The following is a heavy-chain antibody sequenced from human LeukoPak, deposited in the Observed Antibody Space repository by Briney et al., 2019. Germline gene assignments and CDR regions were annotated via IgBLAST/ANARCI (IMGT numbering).Heavy chain of an antibody. CDR1: GFTFSNYE. Sequence: PGGSLRLSCATSGFTFSNYEMSWLRQTPGKGLEWVSYISSSGSSTYYADSVKGRFTISRDNAKSSLCLQMDSLRAGDTAVYYCAREDGSQLDYWGRGTLVTVSS. V-gene: IGHV3-48*03. CDR2: ISSSGSST. CDR3: AREDGSQLDY. D-gene: IGHD1-26*01. J-gene: IGHJ4*02.